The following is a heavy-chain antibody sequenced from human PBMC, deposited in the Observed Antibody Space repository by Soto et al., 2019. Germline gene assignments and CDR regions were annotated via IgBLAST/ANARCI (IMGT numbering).Heavy chain of an antibody. CDR3: VKGQTANPRSYFDS. Sequence: GGSLRLSCVASGFTFSSFAMYWVRQGPGKGLEWVSAISARVITTHYADSVKGRFTFSRDNSNNTVFLQMDSLRAEDTAVYCCVKGQTANPRSYFDSWGQGTLVTVSS. CDR1: GFTFSSFA. D-gene: IGHD1-1*01. J-gene: IGHJ4*02. V-gene: IGHV3-23*01. CDR2: ISARVITT.